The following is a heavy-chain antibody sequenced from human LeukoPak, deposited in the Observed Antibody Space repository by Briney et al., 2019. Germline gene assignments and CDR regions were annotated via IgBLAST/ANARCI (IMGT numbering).Heavy chain of an antibody. CDR2: IKSESDGGTT. D-gene: IGHD1-26*01. J-gene: IGHJ5*02. V-gene: IGHV3-15*01. Sequence: GGSLRLSCVASRFAFSQAWMSWVRQAPGKGLEWVGRIKSESDGGTTDYAAPVKGRFTISRDDSKNALFLQLNSLQTEDTAVYYCTTSGWFDHWGQGTLVTVSS. CDR1: RFAFSQAW. CDR3: TTSGWFDH.